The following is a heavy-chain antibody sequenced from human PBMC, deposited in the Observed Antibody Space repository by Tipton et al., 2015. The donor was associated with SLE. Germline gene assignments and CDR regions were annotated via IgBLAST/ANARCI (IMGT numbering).Heavy chain of an antibody. D-gene: IGHD1-14*01. J-gene: IGHJ3*02. CDR3: ARPDRM. Sequence: LRLSCTVSGGSISLTSFNWGWIRQPPGKGLEWIGCVFHSGNTYYNPSLKSRVTISVDTSKNESYLKLRSVTAADTAVYYCARPDRMWGQGTMVAVSS. CDR1: GGSISLTSFN. V-gene: IGHV4-39*07. CDR2: VFHSGNT.